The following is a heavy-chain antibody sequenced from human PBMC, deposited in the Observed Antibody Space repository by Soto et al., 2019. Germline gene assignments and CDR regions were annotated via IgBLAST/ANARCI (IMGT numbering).Heavy chain of an antibody. Sequence: PGESLKISCKASGYSFTSNWIGWVRQMPGKGLEWMGIIYPGDSDTGYSPSFQGQVTISVDKSISTAYLQWSSLKASDTAMYYCARRSYSSSFDAFDIWGQGTMVTVSS. CDR1: GYSFTSNW. J-gene: IGHJ3*02. CDR2: IYPGDSDT. D-gene: IGHD6-13*01. CDR3: ARRSYSSSFDAFDI. V-gene: IGHV5-51*01.